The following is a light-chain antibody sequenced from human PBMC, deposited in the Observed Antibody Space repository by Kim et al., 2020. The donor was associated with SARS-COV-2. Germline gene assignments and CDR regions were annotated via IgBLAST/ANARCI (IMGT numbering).Light chain of an antibody. CDR3: QQYKSYTWS. CDR2: KAS. J-gene: IGKJ1*01. Sequence: DIQMTQSPSTLSASVGDRVTITCRASQSISSWLAWYQQKPGKAPKHLIYKASNLETGVSSRFSGSGSGTEFTLTISSLQPDDVGTYYCQQYKSYTWSFGQGTKVDIK. CDR1: QSISSW. V-gene: IGKV1-5*03.